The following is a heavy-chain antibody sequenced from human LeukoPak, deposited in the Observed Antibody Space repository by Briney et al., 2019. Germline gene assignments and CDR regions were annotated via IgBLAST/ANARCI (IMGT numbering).Heavy chain of an antibody. D-gene: IGHD6-6*01. CDR1: EFIFSAYW. J-gene: IGHJ4*02. V-gene: IGHV3-7*01. Sequence: GGSLRLSCVASEFIFSAYWMTWVRQAPGKGLEWVANIKHDGSETHYVDSVKGRFTISRDNSKNTLYLQMNSLRAEDTAVYYCARVAGIAARLDYWGQGTLVTVSS. CDR2: IKHDGSET. CDR3: ARVAGIAARLDY.